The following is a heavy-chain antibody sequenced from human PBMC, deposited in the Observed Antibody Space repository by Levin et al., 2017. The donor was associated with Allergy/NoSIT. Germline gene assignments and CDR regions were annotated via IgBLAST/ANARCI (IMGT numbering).Heavy chain of an antibody. CDR2: IYHNGNT. V-gene: IGHV4-30-2*01. CDR3: VRYTIFGLGPPL. D-gene: IGHD3-3*01. J-gene: IGHJ4*02. CDR1: GDSISSGSAS. Sequence: SETLSLTCAVSGDSISSGSASWSWVRQPPGTGLEWIGYIYHNGNTYYNPSLESRVTISEDRSNNQFFLKLNSVTAADTAVYYCVRYTIFGLGPPLWGQGTLVTVSS.